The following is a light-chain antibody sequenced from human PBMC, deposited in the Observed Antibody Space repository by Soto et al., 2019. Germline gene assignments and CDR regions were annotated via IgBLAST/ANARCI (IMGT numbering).Light chain of an antibody. CDR2: EVN. CDR1: SSDVGGYNY. CDR3: SSYAGSSNV. V-gene: IGLV2-8*01. Sequence: QSVLTQPPSASGPPGQSLPISGTGPSSDVGGYNYVSWYQQHPGEAPKLMIYEVNKRPSGVPDRFSGSKSGNTASLTVSGLQAEDEADYYCSSYAGSSNVFGTGTKVTVL. J-gene: IGLJ1*01.